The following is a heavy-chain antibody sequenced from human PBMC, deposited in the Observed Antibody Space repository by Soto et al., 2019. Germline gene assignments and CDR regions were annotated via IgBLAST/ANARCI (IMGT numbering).Heavy chain of an antibody. D-gene: IGHD7-27*01. V-gene: IGHV4-30-2*01. CDR1: GGSISSGGYS. Sequence: LSLTCAVSGGSISSGGYSWSWIRQPPGKGLEWIGYIYHSGSTYYNPSLKSRVTISVDRSKNQFSLKLSSVTAADTAVYYCASLTGADYFDYWGQGTLVTVSS. CDR3: ASLTGADYFDY. J-gene: IGHJ4*02. CDR2: IYHSGST.